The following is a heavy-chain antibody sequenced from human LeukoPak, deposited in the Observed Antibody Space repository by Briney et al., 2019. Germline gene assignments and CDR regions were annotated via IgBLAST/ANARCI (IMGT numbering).Heavy chain of an antibody. D-gene: IGHD4-23*01. V-gene: IGHV3-21*01. CDR2: ISSSSSYI. CDR1: GFTFSSYS. Sequence: PGGSLRLSCAASGFTFSSYSMNWVRQAPGKGLEWVSSISSSSSYIYYADSVKGRFTISRDNAKNSLYLQVNSLRAEDTAVYYCTREQDREAAATVVGDYWGQGTLVTVSS. J-gene: IGHJ4*02. CDR3: TREQDREAAATVVGDY.